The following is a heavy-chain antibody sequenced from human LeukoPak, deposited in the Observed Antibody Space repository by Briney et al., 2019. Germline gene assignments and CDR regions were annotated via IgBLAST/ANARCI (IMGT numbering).Heavy chain of an antibody. J-gene: IGHJ6*02. Sequence: ASVKVSCKASGYTFTSYDFNWLRQATGQGPEWMGWMNPNSGATGYAQKFQGRVTMTRSASINTAYMELTNLRSEDTAVYYCARDLDTAMVMGYYYYGMDVWGQGTTVTVSS. CDR3: ARDLDTAMVMGYYYYGMDV. CDR2: MNPNSGAT. D-gene: IGHD5-18*01. CDR1: GYTFTSYD. V-gene: IGHV1-8*01.